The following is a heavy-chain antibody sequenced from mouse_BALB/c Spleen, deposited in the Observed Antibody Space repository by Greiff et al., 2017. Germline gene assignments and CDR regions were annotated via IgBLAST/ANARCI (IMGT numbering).Heavy chain of an antibody. CDR1: GYSITSDYA. CDR2: ISYSGST. Sequence: EVQLQQSGPGLVKPSQSLSLTCTVTGYSITSDYAWNWIRQFPGNKLEWMGYISYSGSTSYNPSLKSRISITRDTSKNQFFLQLNSVTTEDTATYYCARGGYDYDVPAWFAYWGQGTLVTVSA. J-gene: IGHJ3*01. V-gene: IGHV3-2*02. D-gene: IGHD2-4*01. CDR3: ARGGYDYDVPAWFAY.